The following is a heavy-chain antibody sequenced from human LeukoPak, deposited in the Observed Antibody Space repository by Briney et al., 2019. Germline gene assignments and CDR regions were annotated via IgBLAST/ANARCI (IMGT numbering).Heavy chain of an antibody. CDR3: ARAHRMVRGDFDY. Sequence: SVKVSCKASGYTFTSYDINWVRQATGQGLEWMGWMNPNSGNTGYAQKFQGGVTMTRNTSISTAYMELSSLRSEDTAVYYCARAHRMVRGDFDYWGQGTLVTVSS. V-gene: IGHV1-8*01. J-gene: IGHJ4*02. D-gene: IGHD3-10*01. CDR2: MNPNSGNT. CDR1: GYTFTSYD.